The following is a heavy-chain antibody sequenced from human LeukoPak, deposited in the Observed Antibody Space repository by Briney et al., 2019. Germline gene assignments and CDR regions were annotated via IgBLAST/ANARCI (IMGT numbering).Heavy chain of an antibody. CDR3: ARETAPTYCSSTSCAEYFQH. D-gene: IGHD2-2*01. Sequence: ASVKVSCKASGGTFSSYAISWVRPAPGQGLEWMGGIIPIFGTANYAQKFQRRVTITADESTSTAYMELSSLRSEDTAVYYCARETAPTYCSSTSCAEYFQHWGQGTLVTVSS. CDR2: IIPIFGTA. J-gene: IGHJ1*01. V-gene: IGHV1-69*13. CDR1: GGTFSSYA.